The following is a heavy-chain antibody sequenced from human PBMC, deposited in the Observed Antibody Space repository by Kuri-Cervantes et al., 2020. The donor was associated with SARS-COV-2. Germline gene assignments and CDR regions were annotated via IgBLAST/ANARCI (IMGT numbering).Heavy chain of an antibody. V-gene: IGHV3-30*04. Sequence: GESLKISCAASHFTFSSYAFHWVRQAPGQGLEWVAAISYDGSNKYFADSVRGRFTVSRDNSKNTLYLEMDGLKTEDTAVYYCARDMTFEEYGDYFYYYMDVWGKGTTVTVSS. D-gene: IGHD3-16*01. CDR3: ARDMTFEEYGDYFYYYMDV. J-gene: IGHJ6*03. CDR2: ISYDGSNK. CDR1: HFTFSSYA.